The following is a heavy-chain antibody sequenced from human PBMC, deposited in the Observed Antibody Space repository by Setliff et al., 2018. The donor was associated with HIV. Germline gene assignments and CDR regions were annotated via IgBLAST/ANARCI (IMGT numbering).Heavy chain of an antibody. CDR1: GGSIRTHY. V-gene: IGHV4-59*11. J-gene: IGHJ6*03. D-gene: IGHD3-3*01. CDR3: ARGVVDYDIWRGSGDYYYMDV. Sequence: SETLSLTCTVSGGSIRTHYWSWIRKSPGKGLEFIGSFFYARRTTSYSPSLKSRVTISADKAQNQISLNMVSVTAADTAIYYCARGVVDYDIWRGSGDYYYMDVWGKGTTVTVSS. CDR2: FFYARRTT.